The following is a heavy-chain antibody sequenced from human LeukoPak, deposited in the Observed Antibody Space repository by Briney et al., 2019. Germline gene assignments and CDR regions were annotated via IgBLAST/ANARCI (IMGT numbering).Heavy chain of an antibody. CDR1: GYSFTGYY. CDR2: GNPNTGGT. D-gene: IGHD3-3*01. J-gene: IGHJ6*02. Sequence: ASVKVSCKASGYSFTGYYIHWVRQAPGQGLEWMGRGNPNTGGTNYAQKFQGRVTMTRVTSITTASLELSRLRSDDTAVYYCARDELYNGYYSVKYHYNGMDVWGQGTTVTVSS. V-gene: IGHV1-2*06. CDR3: ARDELYNGYYSVKYHYNGMDV.